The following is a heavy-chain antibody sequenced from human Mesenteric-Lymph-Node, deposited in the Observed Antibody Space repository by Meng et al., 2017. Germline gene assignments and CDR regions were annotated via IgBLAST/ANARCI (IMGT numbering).Heavy chain of an antibody. V-gene: IGHV3-21*01. CDR3: ARGSGLAVAATFDY. CDR1: GFTFSGYS. CDR2: ISSSGTYI. Sequence: EVQLVESGGGLVKPGGSLRLSCAASGFTFSGYSMNWVRQAPGKGLEWVSSISSSGTYIYYADSVKGRFTISRDNAKNSLYLQMNSLRAEDTAVYYCARGSGLAVAATFDYWGQGTLVTVSS. D-gene: IGHD1-26*01. J-gene: IGHJ4*02.